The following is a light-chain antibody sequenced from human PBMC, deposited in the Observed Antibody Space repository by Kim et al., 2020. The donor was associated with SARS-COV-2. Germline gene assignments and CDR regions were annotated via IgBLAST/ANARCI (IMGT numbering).Light chain of an antibody. Sequence: EIVMTQSPGTLSVSPGERATLSCRASQSVSNKLAWYQQKPGQAPRLLIYGASTRATGIPARFSGSGSGTEFTLTISSLQSEDFAVYYCQQYNNWPPYTFGQGTKVEF. CDR3: QQYNNWPPYT. V-gene: IGKV3-15*01. J-gene: IGKJ2*01. CDR1: QSVSNK. CDR2: GAS.